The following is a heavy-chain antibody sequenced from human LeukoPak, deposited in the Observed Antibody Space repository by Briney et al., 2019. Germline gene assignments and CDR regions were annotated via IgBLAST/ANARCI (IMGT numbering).Heavy chain of an antibody. J-gene: IGHJ4*02. V-gene: IGHV3-30*03. CDR3: ARDRACNYFDY. Sequence: GRSLRLSCAPSGFTFSRHGMHWVRQAPGKGLEWVAIISNDGSRKYYAHSVEGRFTISRDNSKNTLYLQMDSLRAEDTAVYYCARDRACNYFDYWGQGTLVTVSS. CDR2: ISNDGSRK. CDR1: GFTFSRHG.